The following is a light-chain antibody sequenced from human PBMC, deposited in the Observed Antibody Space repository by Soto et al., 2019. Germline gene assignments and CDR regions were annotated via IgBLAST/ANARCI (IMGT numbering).Light chain of an antibody. V-gene: IGKV3-11*01. CDR3: QQRNSWPRT. Sequence: EIVLTQSPATLSLSPGERATLSCRASQSVSSYLAWYQQKPGQAPRLLIYDASNRATGIPARFSGRGSGTDFTLTISSLAPEDFAVYYCQQRNSWPRTFGQGTKVEIK. CDR2: DAS. CDR1: QSVSSY. J-gene: IGKJ1*01.